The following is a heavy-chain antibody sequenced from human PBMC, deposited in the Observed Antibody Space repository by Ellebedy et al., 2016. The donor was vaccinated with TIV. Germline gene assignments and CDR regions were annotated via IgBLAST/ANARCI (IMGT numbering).Heavy chain of an antibody. V-gene: IGHV4-34*01. CDR1: GGSFSGYF. CDR3: ARGFPSLDL. J-gene: IGHJ4*02. Sequence: MPSETLSLTCAISGGSFSGYFWTWIRQPPGRGLEWIGEIHQSGSTNFNPSLESRVTISLDTSKNHFSLNLTSVTAADTAVYYYARGFPSLDLWGQGTLVTVSS. CDR2: IHQSGST.